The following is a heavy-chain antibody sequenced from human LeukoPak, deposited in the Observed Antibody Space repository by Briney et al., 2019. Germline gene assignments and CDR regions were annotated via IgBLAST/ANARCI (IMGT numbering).Heavy chain of an antibody. D-gene: IGHD6-13*01. J-gene: IGHJ6*02. Sequence: GGSLRLSCAASGFTFSSYWMSWVRQAPGKGLEWVANIKQDGSEKYYVDSVKGRFTISRDNAKNSLYLQMNSLRAEDTAVYCCARDKSGYPGAGMDVWGQGTTVTVSS. V-gene: IGHV3-7*01. CDR1: GFTFSSYW. CDR2: IKQDGSEK. CDR3: ARDKSGYPGAGMDV.